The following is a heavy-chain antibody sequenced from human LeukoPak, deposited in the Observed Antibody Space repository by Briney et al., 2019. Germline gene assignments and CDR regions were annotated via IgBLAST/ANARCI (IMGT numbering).Heavy chain of an antibody. Sequence: PGGSLRLSCAASGFTSSDYYMSWIRQAPGKGLGGVSYISSSSSTIYYADSVKGRFTISRDNAKNSLYLRMNSLRAEDTAVYYCALANWGSPIDYWGQGTLVTVSS. D-gene: IGHD7-27*01. CDR1: GFTSSDYY. CDR2: ISSSSSTI. V-gene: IGHV3-11*04. CDR3: ALANWGSPIDY. J-gene: IGHJ4*02.